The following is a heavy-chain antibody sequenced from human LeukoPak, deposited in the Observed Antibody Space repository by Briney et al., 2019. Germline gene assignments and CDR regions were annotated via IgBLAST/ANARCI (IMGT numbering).Heavy chain of an antibody. V-gene: IGHV4-39*07. J-gene: IGHJ4*02. CDR2: IYYSGST. D-gene: IGHD2-15*01. CDR3: ARVGASGGSHYYFDY. Sequence: SETLSLTCTVSGGSISSRSYYWGWIRQPPGKGLEWIGIIYYSGSTYYNPSLKSRVTISVDTSKNQFSLKLSSVTAADTAVYYCARVGASGGSHYYFDYWGQGTLVTVSS. CDR1: GGSISSRSYY.